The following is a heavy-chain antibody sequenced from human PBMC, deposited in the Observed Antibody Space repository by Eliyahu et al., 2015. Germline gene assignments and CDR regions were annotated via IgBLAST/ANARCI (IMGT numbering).Heavy chain of an antibody. CDR3: AKDRRLEQWPHYYFDY. Sequence: EVQLLESGGGLVQPGGSXRLSCAASGFPFSXSAMAWVRQXPGKGLEWVSTIGXSGAGTYYADSVKGRFTISRDNSKNTLFLQMNSLRAEDTAIYYCAKDRRLEQWPHYYFDYWGQGTLVTVSS. J-gene: IGHJ4*02. CDR1: GFPFSXSA. CDR2: IGXSGAGT. V-gene: IGHV3-23*01. D-gene: IGHD6-19*01.